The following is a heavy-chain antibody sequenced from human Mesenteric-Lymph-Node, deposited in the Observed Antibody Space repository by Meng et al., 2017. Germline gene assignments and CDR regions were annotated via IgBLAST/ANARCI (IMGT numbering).Heavy chain of an antibody. D-gene: IGHD3-10*01. CDR2: IYHGVNI. CDR1: GDSITSGDYS. Sequence: QLQSSCPGTGRPSPTLSLPWPVSGDSITSGDYSWTWIRQPPGKGLEWIGYIYHGVNICYTPSLRSRVTISVDKSRNQFSLKLTSVSAADTAVYYCVRDTRRGGGWFDPWGQGTLVTVSS. J-gene: IGHJ5*02. V-gene: IGHV4-30-2*01. CDR3: VRDTRRGGGWFDP.